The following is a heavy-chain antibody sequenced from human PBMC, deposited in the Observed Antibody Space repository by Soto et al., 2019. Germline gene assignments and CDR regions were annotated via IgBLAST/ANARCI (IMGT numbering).Heavy chain of an antibody. Sequence: QMQLVQSGPAVKKPGTSVKVSCKAPGFTFTSSAVQWVRQARGQRREWIGWIVNGSGNTNYPQKFQQRVTITRDMSKSTAYMELSSLRSEDTAVYYCAAGGSYYNYWGQGTLVTVSS. CDR1: GFTFTSSA. CDR2: IVNGSGNT. V-gene: IGHV1-58*01. J-gene: IGHJ4*02. CDR3: AAGGSYYNY. D-gene: IGHD1-26*01.